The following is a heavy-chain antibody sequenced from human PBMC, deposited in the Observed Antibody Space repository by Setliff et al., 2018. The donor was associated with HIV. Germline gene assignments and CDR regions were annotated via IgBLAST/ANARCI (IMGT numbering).Heavy chain of an antibody. D-gene: IGHD3-10*01. CDR2: IGGSTGST. Sequence: GGSLRLSCAASGFAFDNYCMTWVRQAPGKGLEWVSAIGGSTGSTYYADSVKGRFTISTDNSKNTLYLQMNSLRAEDTALYYCARDYGSGSRLGYGMDGWGQGTTVTVSS. CDR3: ARDYGSGSRLGYGMDG. CDR1: GFAFDNYC. V-gene: IGHV3-23*01. J-gene: IGHJ6*01.